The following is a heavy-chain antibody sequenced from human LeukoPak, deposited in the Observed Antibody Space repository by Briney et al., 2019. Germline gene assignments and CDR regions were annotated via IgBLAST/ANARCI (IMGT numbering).Heavy chain of an antibody. V-gene: IGHV3-30*14. CDR1: GFTFSSYA. D-gene: IGHD3-10*01. Sequence: PGGSLRLSCAASGFTFSSYAMHWVRQAPGKGLEWVAVISYDGSNKYYADSVKGRFTISRDNSKNTLYLQMNSLRAEDTAVYYCARDHGLLWFGDWGQGTLVTVSS. J-gene: IGHJ4*02. CDR2: ISYDGSNK. CDR3: ARDHGLLWFGD.